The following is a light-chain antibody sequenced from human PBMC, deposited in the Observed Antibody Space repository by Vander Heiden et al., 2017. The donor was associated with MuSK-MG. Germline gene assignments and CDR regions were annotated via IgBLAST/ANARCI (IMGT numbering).Light chain of an antibody. V-gene: IGLV2-14*03. CDR1: SRDIGGYNY. J-gene: IGLJ2*01. CDR3: SSYSSGSTLVI. Sequence: QSGLPHPPSVPGPPGQSITISCTGTSRDIGGYNYVSWYQQHPGKAPKLMIFDVTDRPSGISNRFSGSKSANTASLTISGLQAEDEAVYYCSSYSSGSTLVIFGGGTKVTVL. CDR2: DVT.